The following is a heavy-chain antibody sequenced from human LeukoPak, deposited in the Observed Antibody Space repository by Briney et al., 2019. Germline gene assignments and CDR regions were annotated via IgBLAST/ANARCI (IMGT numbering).Heavy chain of an antibody. CDR2: ILPDDSDT. D-gene: IGHD1-26*01. V-gene: IGHV5-51*01. J-gene: IGHJ3*01. CDR3: ARQGAGASHCDDTGLPRGAFDV. Sequence: GESLKISCKVSGYRFTNYWIAWVRQMPGKGLDFMGIILPDDSDTRYSPSFRGQVTISVDKSINTAYLQWNSLKASDTAIYYCARQGAGASHCDDTGLPRGAFDVWGQGTLLTVSS. CDR1: GYRFTNYW.